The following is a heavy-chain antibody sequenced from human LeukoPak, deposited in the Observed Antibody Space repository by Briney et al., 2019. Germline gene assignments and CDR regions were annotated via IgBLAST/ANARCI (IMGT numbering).Heavy chain of an antibody. CDR2: IGTAGDT. V-gene: IGHV3-13*01. CDR3: ARGISSSWPNYYYYGMDV. D-gene: IGHD6-13*01. J-gene: IGHJ6*02. CDR1: GFTFSSYD. Sequence: GGSLRLSCAASGFTFSSYDMHWVRQATGKGLEWVSAIGTAGDTYYPGSVKGRFTISRENAKNSLYLQMNSLRAGDTAVYYCARGISSSWPNYYYYGMDVWGQGTTVTVSS.